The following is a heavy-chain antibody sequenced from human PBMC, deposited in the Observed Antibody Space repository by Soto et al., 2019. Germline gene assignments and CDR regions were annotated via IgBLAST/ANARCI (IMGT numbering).Heavy chain of an antibody. CDR2: ISYDGSNQ. CDR3: AREGRPGIAVAINY. D-gene: IGHD6-19*01. V-gene: IGHV3-30-3*01. CDR1: GFSFSSYA. Sequence: AGASLSLSCAATGFSFSSYAMHWVRQAPGKGLEWVAIISYDGSNQYYQDYVHGRFIISRDTSKTSLYLQMNSLGAADTAVYSRAREGRPGIAVAINYWGRGTLVTVS. J-gene: IGHJ4*02.